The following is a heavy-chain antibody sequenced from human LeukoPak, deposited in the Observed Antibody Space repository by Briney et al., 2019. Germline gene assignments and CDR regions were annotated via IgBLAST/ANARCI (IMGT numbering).Heavy chain of an antibody. Sequence: GGSLRLSCAASGFTFSSYWMSWVRQAPGKGLEWVANIKQDGSEKYYVDSVKGRFTISRDNAKNSLYLQMNSLRAEDTAVYYCARTPGIAVADSGYFDYWGQGTLVTVSS. V-gene: IGHV3-7*03. D-gene: IGHD6-19*01. CDR2: IKQDGSEK. J-gene: IGHJ4*02. CDR1: GFTFSSYW. CDR3: ARTPGIAVADSGYFDY.